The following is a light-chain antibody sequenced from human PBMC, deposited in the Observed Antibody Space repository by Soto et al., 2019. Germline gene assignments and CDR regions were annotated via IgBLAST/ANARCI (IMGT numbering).Light chain of an antibody. CDR2: KAS. CDR3: QQYNGYSCT. J-gene: IGKJ2*02. V-gene: IGKV1-5*03. CDR1: QSISSW. Sequence: DIQMTQSPSTLSASVGDRVTITCRASQSISSWLAWYQQKPGKAPKLLIYKASSLESGVPSRFSVSGSGTEFTLTISSLQPDDFATYYCQQYNGYSCTFVQGTKVDIK.